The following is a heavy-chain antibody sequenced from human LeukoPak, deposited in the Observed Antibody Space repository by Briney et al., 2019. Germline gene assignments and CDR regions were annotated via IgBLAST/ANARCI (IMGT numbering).Heavy chain of an antibody. D-gene: IGHD1-20*01. J-gene: IGHJ4*02. V-gene: IGHV4-61*02. Sequence: PSETLSLTCSVSGGSISSGSYYWSWIRQPAGKGLEWIGRIYNSGSTNYNPSLESRVAISVDTSKNQFSLKLSSVTATDTAVYYCARGTRGVTGAPSDFWGQGTLVTVSP. CDR1: GGSISSGSYY. CDR2: IYNSGST. CDR3: ARGTRGVTGAPSDF.